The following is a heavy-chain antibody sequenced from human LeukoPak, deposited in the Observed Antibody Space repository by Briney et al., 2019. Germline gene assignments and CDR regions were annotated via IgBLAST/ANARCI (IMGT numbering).Heavy chain of an antibody. CDR2: IYSAGST. CDR1: GFTVSSKY. Sequence: PGGSLRLSCAASGFTVSSKYMSWVRQAPGKGLEWVSVIYSAGSTYYADSVKGRFTVSRDNSKNTLYLQMNSLRAEDTAVYYCARGRIGGPKAPFDYWGQGTLVTVSS. D-gene: IGHD3-16*01. CDR3: ARGRIGGPKAPFDY. J-gene: IGHJ4*02. V-gene: IGHV3-53*01.